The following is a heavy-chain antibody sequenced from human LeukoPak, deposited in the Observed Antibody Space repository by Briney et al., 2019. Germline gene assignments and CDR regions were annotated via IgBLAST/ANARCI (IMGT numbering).Heavy chain of an antibody. Sequence: GGSLRLSCAASGFTFSSYSMNWVRQAPGKGLEWVSSISSSSSYIYYADSVKGQFTISRDNAKNSLYLQMNSLRAEDTAVYYCARDSSTTVTSFRLDADAFDIWGQGTMVTVSS. CDR2: ISSSSSYI. D-gene: IGHD4-17*01. CDR1: GFTFSSYS. V-gene: IGHV3-21*01. CDR3: ARDSSTTVTSFRLDADAFDI. J-gene: IGHJ3*02.